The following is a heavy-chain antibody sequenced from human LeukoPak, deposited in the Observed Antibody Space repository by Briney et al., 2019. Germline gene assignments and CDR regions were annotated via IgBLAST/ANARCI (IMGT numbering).Heavy chain of an antibody. D-gene: IGHD3-10*01. J-gene: IGHJ4*02. CDR2: ISSNGGST. CDR1: GFTFSSYA. V-gene: IGHV3-64*01. Sequence: PGGSLRLSCAASGFTFSSYAMHWVRQAPGKGLEYVSAISSNGGSTYYANSVKGRFTISRDNAKNSLYLQMNSLRAEDTAVYYCASGGSGSYYYYWGQGTLVTVSS. CDR3: ASGGSGSYYYY.